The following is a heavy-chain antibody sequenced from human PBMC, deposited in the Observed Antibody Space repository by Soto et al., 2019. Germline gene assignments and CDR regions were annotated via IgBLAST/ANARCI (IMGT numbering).Heavy chain of an antibody. V-gene: IGHV3-30-3*01. D-gene: IGHD6-13*01. CDR2: ISYDGSNK. J-gene: IGHJ3*02. Sequence: PGGSLRLSCAAYGFTFSSYAMHWVRQAPGKGLEWVAVISYDGSNKYYADSVKGRFTISRDNAKNSLYLQMNSLRAEDTAVYYCATGQQVRMADIWGQGTMVTVSS. CDR3: ATGQQVRMADI. CDR1: GFTFSSYA.